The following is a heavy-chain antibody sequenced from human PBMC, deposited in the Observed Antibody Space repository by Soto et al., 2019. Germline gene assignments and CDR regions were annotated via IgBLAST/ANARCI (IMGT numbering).Heavy chain of an antibody. V-gene: IGHV3-23*01. CDR2: ISGSGGST. CDR3: AKDLRYFDWLLDFDY. Sequence: GGSLRLSCAASGFTFSSYAMSWVRQAPGKGLEWVSAISGSGGSTYYADSVKGRFTISRDNSKDTLYLQMNSLRAEDTAVYYCAKDLRYFDWLLDFDYWGQGTLVTVSS. D-gene: IGHD3-9*01. J-gene: IGHJ4*02. CDR1: GFTFSSYA.